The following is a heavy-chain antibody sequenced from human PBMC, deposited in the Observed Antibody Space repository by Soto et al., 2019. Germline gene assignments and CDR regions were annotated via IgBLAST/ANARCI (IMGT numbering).Heavy chain of an antibody. J-gene: IGHJ4*02. CDR1: GFTFSSYG. V-gene: IGHV3-33*01. Sequence: GGSLRLSCAASGFTFSSYGMHWVRQAPGKGLEWVAVIWYDGSNKYYADSVKGRFTISRDNSKNTLYLQMNSLRAEDTAVYYCARDPIAVAGILDYGGQRTLVTVSS. CDR3: ARDPIAVAGILDY. CDR2: IWYDGSNK. D-gene: IGHD6-19*01.